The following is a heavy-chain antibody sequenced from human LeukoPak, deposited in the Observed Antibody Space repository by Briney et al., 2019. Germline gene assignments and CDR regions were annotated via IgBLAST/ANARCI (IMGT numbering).Heavy chain of an antibody. CDR3: ARDGQQLAPYAMDV. V-gene: IGHV3-33*01. J-gene: IGHJ6*02. Sequence: GRSLRLSCAASGFRFGSHAVHWVRQAPGKGLEWLAQIWYDGSNKYYVDSVKGRFTTSRDNSKNTVYLQMNSLRAEDTAVYFCARDGQQLAPYAMDVWGQGTTVTVSS. CDR2: IWYDGSNK. D-gene: IGHD6-13*01. CDR1: GFRFGSHA.